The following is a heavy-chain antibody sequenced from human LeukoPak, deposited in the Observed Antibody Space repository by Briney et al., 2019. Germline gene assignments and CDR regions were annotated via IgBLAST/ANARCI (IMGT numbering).Heavy chain of an antibody. V-gene: IGHV4-59*01. J-gene: IGHJ6*03. CDR3: ARMVVAATWTNYYYYYMDV. CDR1: GGSTSSYN. CDR2: LFYSGST. Sequence: SETLSLTCTVPGGSTSSYNWSWIRQPPGKGLEWIGHLFYSGSTNYNTSLKSRVTISVATSKTQFSLKRSYVTAADTAVYYCARMVVAATWTNYYYYYMDVWGKGTTVTVSS. D-gene: IGHD2-15*01.